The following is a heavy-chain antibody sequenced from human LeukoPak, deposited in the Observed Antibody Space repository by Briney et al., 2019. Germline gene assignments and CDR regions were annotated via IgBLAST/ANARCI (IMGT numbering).Heavy chain of an antibody. CDR2: INHSGST. CDR1: GGSFSGYY. Sequence: PSETLSLTXAVYGGSFSGYYWSWIRQPPGKGLEWIGEINHSGSTNYNPSLKSRVTISVDTSKNQFSLKLSSVTAADTAVYYCARGRGYLVDPWGPGTLVTVSS. J-gene: IGHJ5*02. V-gene: IGHV4-34*01. CDR3: ARGRGYLVDP. D-gene: IGHD6-13*01.